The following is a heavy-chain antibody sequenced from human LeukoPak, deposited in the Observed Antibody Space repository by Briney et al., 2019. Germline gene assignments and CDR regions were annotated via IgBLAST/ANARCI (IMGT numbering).Heavy chain of an antibody. CDR2: ISAYNGNT. V-gene: IGHV1-18*01. Sequence: GASVKVSCKASGYTFTSYGISWVRQAPGQGLEWMGWISAYNGNTNYAQKLQGRVTMTTDTSTSTAYMELSSLRSEDTAVYYCATHSGSYPDAFDIWGQGTMVTVSS. CDR1: GYTFTSYG. CDR3: ATHSGSYPDAFDI. J-gene: IGHJ3*02. D-gene: IGHD1-26*01.